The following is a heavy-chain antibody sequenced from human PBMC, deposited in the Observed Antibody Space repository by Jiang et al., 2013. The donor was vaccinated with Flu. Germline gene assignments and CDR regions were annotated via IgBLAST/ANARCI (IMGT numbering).Heavy chain of an antibody. Sequence: LVQPGGSLRLSCAASGFTFSSYWMSWVRQAPGKGLEWVANIKQDGSEKYYVDSVKGRFTISRDNAKNSLYLQMNSLRAEDTAVYYCARLMAAAGRNWFDPWGQGTLVTVSS. CDR3: ARLMAAAGRNWFDP. D-gene: IGHD6-13*01. CDR1: GFTFSSYW. CDR2: IKQDGSEK. J-gene: IGHJ5*02. V-gene: IGHV3-7*01.